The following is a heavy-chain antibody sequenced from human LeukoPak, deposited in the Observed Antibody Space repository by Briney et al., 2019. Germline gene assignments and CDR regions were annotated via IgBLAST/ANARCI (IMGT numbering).Heavy chain of an antibody. CDR2: IDPNSGAT. CDR1: GYTFTGYY. Sequence: ASVKVSCKASGYTFTGYYIHWVRQAPGQGLEWVAWIDPNSGATNYAQKFQGRITMTRDTSISTAYMELSRLRSDDTAVYYCARDSSGPLYYMDVWGKGTTVTISS. CDR3: ARDSSGPLYYMDV. V-gene: IGHV1-2*02. D-gene: IGHD6-19*01. J-gene: IGHJ6*03.